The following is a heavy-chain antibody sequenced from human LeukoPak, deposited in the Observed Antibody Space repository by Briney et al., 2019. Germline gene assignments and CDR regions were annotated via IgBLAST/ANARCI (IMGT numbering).Heavy chain of an antibody. CDR3: ARVLVVVAATHAFDI. CDR1: GYTFTSYA. CDR2: INAGNGNT. V-gene: IGHV1-3*01. J-gene: IGHJ3*02. Sequence: GASVKVSCKASGYTFTSYAMHWVRQAPGQRLEWMGWINAGNGNTKYSQKFQGRVTITRDTSASTAYTELSSLRSEDTAVYYCARVLVVVAATHAFDIWGQGTMVTVSS. D-gene: IGHD2-15*01.